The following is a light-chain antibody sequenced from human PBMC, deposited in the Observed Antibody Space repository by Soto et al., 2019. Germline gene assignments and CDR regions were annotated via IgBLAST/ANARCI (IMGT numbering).Light chain of an antibody. Sequence: DIVLTQSPGTLSLSPGERATLYCRASQSVSSNHLAWYQQKPGQAPRLLIYGGSSRATGIPVRFSGSGSGTDFILTISRLEPEDSAVYYCQQYGSSPLTFGGGTKVDIK. CDR3: QQYGSSPLT. CDR1: QSVSSNH. V-gene: IGKV3-20*01. J-gene: IGKJ4*01. CDR2: GGS.